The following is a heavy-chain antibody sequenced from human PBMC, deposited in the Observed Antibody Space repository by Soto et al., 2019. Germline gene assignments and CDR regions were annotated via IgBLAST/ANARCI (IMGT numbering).Heavy chain of an antibody. CDR1: GYTFTSYY. V-gene: IGHV1-46*01. CDR3: ARELAYYDILTGYYSRYYYYGMDV. J-gene: IGHJ6*02. D-gene: IGHD3-9*01. Sequence: ASVKVSCKASGYTFTSYYMHWVRQAPGQGLEWMGIINPSGGSTSYAQKFQGRVTMTRDTSTSTVYMELSSLRSEDTAVYYCARELAYYDILTGYYSRYYYYGMDVWGQGTTVTVSS. CDR2: INPSGGST.